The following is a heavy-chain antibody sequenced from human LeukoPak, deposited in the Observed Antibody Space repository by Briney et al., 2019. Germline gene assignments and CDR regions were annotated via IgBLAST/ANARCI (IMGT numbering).Heavy chain of an antibody. D-gene: IGHD3-10*01. V-gene: IGHV3-21*01. CDR3: ARDGNYYGSGSYYKD. CDR1: GFTFSSYS. CDR2: ISSSSSYI. Sequence: PGGSLRLSCAASGFTFSSYSMNWVRQAPGKGLEWVSSISSSSSYIYYADSVKGRFTISRDNAKNSLYLQMNSLRAEDTAVYYCARDGNYYGSGSYYKDWGQGTLVTVSS. J-gene: IGHJ4*02.